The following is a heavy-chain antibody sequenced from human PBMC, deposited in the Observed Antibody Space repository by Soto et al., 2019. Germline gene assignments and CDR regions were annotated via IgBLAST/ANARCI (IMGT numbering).Heavy chain of an antibody. CDR1: GYTFSTYG. V-gene: IGHV1-18*01. Sequence: QVQLVQSRAEMKKPGASVKVSCKASGYTFSTYGFSWVRQAPGQGLEWLGWISAYNGNTNYAQKLQGRVTMTTDTSTSTAYMELRSLRSEDTAVYFCARDSLSRSAWYLESEYWGQGSPVTVSS. CDR3: ARDSLSRSAWYLESEY. D-gene: IGHD6-19*01. J-gene: IGHJ4*02. CDR2: ISAYNGNT.